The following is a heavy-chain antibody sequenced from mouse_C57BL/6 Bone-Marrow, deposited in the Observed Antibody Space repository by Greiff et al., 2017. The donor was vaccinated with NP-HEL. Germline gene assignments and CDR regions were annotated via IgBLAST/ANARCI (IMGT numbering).Heavy chain of an antibody. J-gene: IGHJ2*01. D-gene: IGHD4-1*01. V-gene: IGHV1-26*01. CDR3: ARSGTDY. Sequence: EVQRVESGPELVKPGASVKISCKASGYTFTDYYMNWVKQSHGKSLEWIGDINPNNGGTSYNQKFKGKATLTVDKSSSTAYMQLSSLTSEDSAVYYCARSGTDYWGQGTTLTVSS. CDR1: GYTFTDYY. CDR2: INPNNGGT.